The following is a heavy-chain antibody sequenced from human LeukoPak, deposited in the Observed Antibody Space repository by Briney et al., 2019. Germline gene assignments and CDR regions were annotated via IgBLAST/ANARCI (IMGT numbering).Heavy chain of an antibody. CDR1: GGSISSSSYY. V-gene: IGHV4-39*07. D-gene: IGHD2-2*01. CDR2: IYYSGST. J-gene: IGHJ4*02. CDR3: ARAYQLLKIFGN. Sequence: SETLSLTCTVSGGSISSSSYYWGWIRRPPGKGLEWIGSIYYSGSTYYNPSLKSRVTISVDTSKNQFSLKLSSVTAADTAVYYCARAYQLLKIFGNWGQGTLVTVSS.